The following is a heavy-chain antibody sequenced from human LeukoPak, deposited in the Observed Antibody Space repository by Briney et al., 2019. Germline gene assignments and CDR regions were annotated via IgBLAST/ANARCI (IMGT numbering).Heavy chain of an antibody. CDR2: IYYSGST. D-gene: IGHD3-22*01. J-gene: IGHJ4*02. CDR1: GGSISSNTYY. V-gene: IGHV4-39*01. Sequence: SETLSLTCTVSGGSISSNTYYWGWIRQPPGKGLEWIGSIYYSGSTYYNLSLKSRVTISVDTSKNQFSLKLSSVTAADTAVYYCRRALTYYYDSSGYYYDYWGQGTLVTVSS. CDR3: RRALTYYYDSSGYYYDY.